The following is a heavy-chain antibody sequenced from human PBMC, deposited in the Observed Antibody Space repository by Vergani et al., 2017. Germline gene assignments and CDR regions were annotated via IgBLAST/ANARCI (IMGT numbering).Heavy chain of an antibody. V-gene: IGHV3-23*01. Sequence: EVQLLESGGGLVQPGGSLRLSCAASGFTFSSYAMSWVRQAPGKGLEWVSAISGSGGSTYYADSVKGRFTISRDNSKNTLYLQMNSRRAEDTAVYYCAKDPRAPGLEGDYWGQGTLVTVSS. CDR1: GFTFSSYA. D-gene: IGHD3/OR15-3a*01. CDR2: ISGSGGST. J-gene: IGHJ4*02. CDR3: AKDPRAPGLEGDY.